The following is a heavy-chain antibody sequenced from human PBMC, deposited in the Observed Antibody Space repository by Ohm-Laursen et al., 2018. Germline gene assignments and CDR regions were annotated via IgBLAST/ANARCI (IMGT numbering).Heavy chain of an antibody. V-gene: IGHV3-48*03. CDR1: GFIFSHYE. CDR3: AGGTGWLHSD. D-gene: IGHD5-24*01. CDR2: IGRSGTTI. Sequence: SLRLSCSASGFIFSHYEMNWVRQAPGKGLEWVSYIGRSGTTIYYADSVKGRFTISRDNAKNSLYLQMNSLRAEDTAVYYCAGGTGWLHSDWGQGTLVTVSS. J-gene: IGHJ4*02.